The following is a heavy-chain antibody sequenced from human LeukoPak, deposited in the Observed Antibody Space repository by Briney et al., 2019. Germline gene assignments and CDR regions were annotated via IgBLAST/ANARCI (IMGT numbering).Heavy chain of an antibody. CDR1: RFTFNNYA. V-gene: IGHV3-30-3*01. CDR3: ARDQALIITDAFDI. CDR2: ISYDGSNK. Sequence: GRSLRLSCAASRFTFNNYAMHWVRQAPGKGLEWVAVISYDGSNKYYADSVKGRFTISRDNSKNTLYLQMNGLRAEDTAVYFCARDQALIITDAFDIWGQGTRVTVSS. D-gene: IGHD3-10*01. J-gene: IGHJ3*02.